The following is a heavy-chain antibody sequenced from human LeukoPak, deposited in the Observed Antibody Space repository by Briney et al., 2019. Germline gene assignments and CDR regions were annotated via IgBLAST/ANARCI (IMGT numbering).Heavy chain of an antibody. CDR1: GFTFNNYA. CDR2: ISTSGDST. J-gene: IGHJ4*02. D-gene: IGHD1-14*01. CDR3: AKRRQSGIGSLYYFDS. Sequence: GGSLRLSCQASGFTFNNYAMSWVRQAPGMRLEWVSAISTSGDSTYYRDSVKGRFTISRDSSKNTLFLQMNSLAAEDTAIYFCAKRRQSGIGSLYYFDSWGQGTLVTVSS. V-gene: IGHV3-23*01.